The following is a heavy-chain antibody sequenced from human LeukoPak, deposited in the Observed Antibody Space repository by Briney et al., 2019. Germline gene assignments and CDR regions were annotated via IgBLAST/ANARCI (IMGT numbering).Heavy chain of an antibody. V-gene: IGHV3-21*01. Sequence: GGSLRLSCAASGFTFSSYSMNWVRQAPGKGLEWVSSISSSSSYIYYADSVKGRFTISRDNAKNSLYLQMNSLRAEDTAVYYCARVFWGYGSGSYYRDYGMDVWGQGTTVTVSS. J-gene: IGHJ6*02. CDR1: GFTFSSYS. CDR2: ISSSSSYI. D-gene: IGHD3-10*01. CDR3: ARVFWGYGSGSYYRDYGMDV.